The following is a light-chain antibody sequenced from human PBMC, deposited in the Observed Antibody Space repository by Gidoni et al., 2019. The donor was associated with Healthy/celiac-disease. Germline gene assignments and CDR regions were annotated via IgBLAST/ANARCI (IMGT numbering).Light chain of an antibody. J-gene: IGLJ3*02. CDR3: QTWDNDIRV. CDR2: VTSDGRL. Sequence: QLVLPPSPSASASLGASVKLTCTLSSGHSSYAIALHQQQPEKGPRYLMKVTSDGRLRRGDGIPERFSGSNSGAERYLTISSLQAEDEADYYCQTWDNDIRVFGGGTKLTVL. V-gene: IGLV4-69*01. CDR1: SGHSSYA.